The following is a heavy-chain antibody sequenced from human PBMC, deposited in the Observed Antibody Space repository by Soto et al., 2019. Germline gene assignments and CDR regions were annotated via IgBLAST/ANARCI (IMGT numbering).Heavy chain of an antibody. CDR3: ARHIPYHGKDV. CDR1: GFIFRDHY. CDR2: IRNKVNSYTT. D-gene: IGHD2-21*01. J-gene: IGHJ6*02. V-gene: IGHV3-72*01. Sequence: EVQLVESGGGLVQPGGSLSLSCVASGFIFRDHYMEWVRRAPGKGLEWVGRIRNKVNSYTTEYATSVKGRFKISRDDSKNSVYLQMNSLKTEDTAVYYCARHIPYHGKDVWGQGTTVTVSS.